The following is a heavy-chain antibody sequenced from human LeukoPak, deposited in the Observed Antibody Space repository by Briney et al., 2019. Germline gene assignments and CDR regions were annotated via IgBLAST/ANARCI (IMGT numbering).Heavy chain of an antibody. D-gene: IGHD1-26*01. CDR2: FDPEDGET. CDR3: ATVLGGSYFFDY. V-gene: IGHV1-24*01. Sequence: ASVKVSCKVSGYTLTELSMHWVRQAPGKGVEWMGGFDPEDGETIYAQKFQGRVTMTEDTSTDTAYMELSSLRSEDTAVYYCATVLGGSYFFDYWGQGTLVTVSS. CDR1: GYTLTELS. J-gene: IGHJ4*02.